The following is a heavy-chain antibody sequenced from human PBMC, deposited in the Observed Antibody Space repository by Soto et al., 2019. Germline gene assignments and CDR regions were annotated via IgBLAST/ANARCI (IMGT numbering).Heavy chain of an antibody. CDR3: ARDIDCSGGSCYFGPYMDV. V-gene: IGHV3-23*01. CDR2: ISGGGGST. CDR1: GFTFSSYA. Sequence: GGSLRLSCAASGFTFSSYAMSWVRQAPGKGLEWVSVISGGGGSTYYADSVKGRFTISRDNSKNTLYLQMNSLRVEDTAVYYCARDIDCSGGSCYFGPYMDVWGKGTTVTVSS. D-gene: IGHD2-15*01. J-gene: IGHJ6*03.